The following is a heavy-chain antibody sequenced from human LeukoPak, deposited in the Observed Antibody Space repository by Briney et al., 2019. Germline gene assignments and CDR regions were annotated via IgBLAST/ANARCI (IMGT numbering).Heavy chain of an antibody. Sequence: SETLSLTCTVSGGSISSYYWSWIRQPPGKGLEWIGYIYYSGSTNYNPSLKSRVTISVDTSKNQFSLKLSSVTAADTAVYYCARSPLPDYDSRGRWFDPWGQGTLVTVSS. CDR2: IYYSGST. D-gene: IGHD3-22*01. CDR1: GGSISSYY. J-gene: IGHJ5*02. V-gene: IGHV4-59*12. CDR3: ARSPLPDYDSRGRWFDP.